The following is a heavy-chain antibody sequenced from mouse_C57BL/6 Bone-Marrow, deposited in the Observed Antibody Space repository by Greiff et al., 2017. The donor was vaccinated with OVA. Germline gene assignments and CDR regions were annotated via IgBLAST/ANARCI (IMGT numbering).Heavy chain of an antibody. CDR3: ARRISNWYFDV. V-gene: IGHV5-6*02. CDR1: GFTFSSYG. J-gene: IGHJ1*03. D-gene: IGHD6-2*01. Sequence: EVKLVESGGDLVKPGGSLKLSCAASGFTFSSYGMSWVRQTPDKRLEWVATISSGGSYTYYPASVKGRFTISRDTAKNTLYLQMSSLKSEDTAMYSSARRISNWYFDVWGTGTTVTVSS. CDR2: ISSGGSYT.